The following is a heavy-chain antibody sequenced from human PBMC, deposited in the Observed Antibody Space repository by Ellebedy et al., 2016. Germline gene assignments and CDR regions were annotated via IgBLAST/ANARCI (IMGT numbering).Heavy chain of an antibody. J-gene: IGHJ5*02. Sequence: SETLSLTCTVSGGSISSSSYYWGWIRQPPGKGLEWIGSIYYSGSTYYNPSLKSRVTISVDTSKNQFSLKLSSVTAADTAVYYCARQPPYCSSTSCPKNLNWFDPWGQGTLVTVSS. D-gene: IGHD2-2*01. CDR1: GGSISSSSYY. CDR2: IYYSGST. V-gene: IGHV4-39*01. CDR3: ARQPPYCSSTSCPKNLNWFDP.